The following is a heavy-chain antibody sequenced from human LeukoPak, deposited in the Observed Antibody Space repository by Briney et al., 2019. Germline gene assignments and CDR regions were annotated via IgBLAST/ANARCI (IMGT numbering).Heavy chain of an antibody. Sequence: GGSLRLSCAASGFSFNIYSMNWVRQAPGKGLEWVSYISSSGTTIYYAHSVRGRFTISRDNAKNSLYLQMNSLRAEDTAVYYCARVYWDAHSPDYWGQGTLVAVSS. CDR3: ARVYWDAHSPDY. CDR2: ISSSGTTI. V-gene: IGHV3-48*04. J-gene: IGHJ4*02. CDR1: GFSFNIYS. D-gene: IGHD1-26*01.